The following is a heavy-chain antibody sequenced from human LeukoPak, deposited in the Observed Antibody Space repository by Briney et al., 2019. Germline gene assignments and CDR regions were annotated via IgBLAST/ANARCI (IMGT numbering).Heavy chain of an antibody. CDR2: IYYSGST. J-gene: IGHJ4*02. CDR1: GVSISSSSYY. D-gene: IGHD3-10*01. V-gene: IGHV4-39*07. CDR3: ARDRYYYGSGSPIGY. Sequence: SETLSLTCTVSGVSISSSSYYWGWIRQPPGKGLEWIGSIYYSGSTYYNPSLKSRVTISVDTSKNQFSLKLSSVTAADTAVYYCARDRYYYGSGSPIGYWGQGTLVTVSS.